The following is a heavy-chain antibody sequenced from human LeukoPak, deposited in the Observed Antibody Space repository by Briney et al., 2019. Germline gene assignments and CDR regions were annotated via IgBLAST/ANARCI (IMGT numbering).Heavy chain of an antibody. V-gene: IGHV4-4*02. CDR3: AREPRTVVTPYAFDI. J-gene: IGHJ3*02. D-gene: IGHD4-23*01. CDR2: IYHSGST. CDR1: GGSISSSNW. Sequence: SETLSLTCAVSGGSISSSNWWSWVRQPPGKGLEWIGEIYHSGSTNYNPSLKSRVTISVDKSKNQFSLKLSSVTAADTAVYYCAREPRTVVTPYAFDIWGQGTMVAVSS.